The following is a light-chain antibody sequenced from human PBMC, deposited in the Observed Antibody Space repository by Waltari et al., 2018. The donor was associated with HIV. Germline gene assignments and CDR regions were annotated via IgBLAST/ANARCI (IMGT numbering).Light chain of an antibody. J-gene: IGLJ2*01. CDR1: SSDVGGYNY. CDR2: HVS. CDR3: TSYTSSNTLVI. Sequence: QSALTQPASVSGSPGQSITISCTGASSDVGGYNYGSAYQQHPGKAPKLMIYHVSNRPSGVSNRFSGSKSGNTASLTISGLQAEDEADYYCTSYTSSNTLVIFGGGTKLTVL. V-gene: IGLV2-14*03.